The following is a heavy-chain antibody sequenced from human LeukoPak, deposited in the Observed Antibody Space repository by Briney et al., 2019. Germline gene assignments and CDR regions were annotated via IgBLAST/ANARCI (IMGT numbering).Heavy chain of an antibody. CDR2: ISYDGNTK. V-gene: IGHV3-30*18. CDR1: GFTFRSYG. J-gene: IGHJ4*02. D-gene: IGHD3-10*01. Sequence: GGSLRLSCAASGFTFRSYGMYWIRRAPGKGLEWVAVISYDGNTKYYVDSVKGRFTISRDNSKNTMYVQMNSLRPEDTAVYYCAKDKSKSGMWGPTDYWGQGTLVTVSS. CDR3: AKDKSKSGMWGPTDY.